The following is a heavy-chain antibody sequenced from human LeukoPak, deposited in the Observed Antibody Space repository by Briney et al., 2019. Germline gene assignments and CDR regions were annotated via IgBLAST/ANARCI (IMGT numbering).Heavy chain of an antibody. J-gene: IGHJ3*02. Sequence: SVKVSCKASGGTFSSYAISWVRQAPGQGLEWMGGIIPIFGTANYAQKFQGRVTITTDESTSTPYMELSSLRSEDTAVYYCARGSEKQWELRLSTPSWDAFDIWGQGTMVTVSS. D-gene: IGHD1-26*01. V-gene: IGHV1-69*05. CDR2: IIPIFGTA. CDR3: ARGSEKQWELRLSTPSWDAFDI. CDR1: GGTFSSYA.